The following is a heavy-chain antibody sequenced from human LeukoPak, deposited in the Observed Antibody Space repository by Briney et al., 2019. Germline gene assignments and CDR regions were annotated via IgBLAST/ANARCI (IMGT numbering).Heavy chain of an antibody. CDR3: GKEYLKYYFDY. V-gene: IGHV3-66*01. D-gene: IGHD2/OR15-2a*01. Sequence: PGGSLRLSCAASGFTVSNNYMLWVRQAPGKGLEWVSLIYSGGGTSYADSVKGRFTISRDSSKNTLYLQMNSLRAEDTAVYYCGKEYLKYYFDYWGQGTLVTVSS. J-gene: IGHJ4*02. CDR2: IYSGGGT. CDR1: GFTVSNNY.